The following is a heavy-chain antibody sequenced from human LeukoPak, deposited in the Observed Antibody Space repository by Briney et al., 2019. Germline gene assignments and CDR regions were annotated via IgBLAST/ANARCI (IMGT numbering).Heavy chain of an antibody. CDR2: IYYSGST. CDR1: GGSFSGYY. CDR3: ASLKRGYSGYDSVSRDY. V-gene: IGHV4-39*01. J-gene: IGHJ4*02. Sequence: SETLSLTCAVYGGSFSGYYWGWIRQPPGKGLEWIGSIYYSGSTYYNPSLKSRVTISVDTSKNQFSLKLSSVTAADTAVYYCASLKRGYSGYDSVSRDYWGQGTLVTVSS. D-gene: IGHD5-12*01.